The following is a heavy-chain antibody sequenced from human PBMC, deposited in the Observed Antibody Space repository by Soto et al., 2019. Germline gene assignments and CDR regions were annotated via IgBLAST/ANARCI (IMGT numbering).Heavy chain of an antibody. CDR1: GYSISSGYY. D-gene: IGHD3-22*01. CDR3: ASGPPVGYYDSSGYIY. J-gene: IGHJ4*02. Sequence: SETLSLTCAVSGYSISSGYYWGWIRQPPGKGLEWIGSIYHSGSTYYNPSLKSRVTISVDTSKNQFSLKLSSVTTADTAVYYCASGPPVGYYDSSGYIYWGQGTLVTVSS. CDR2: IYHSGST. V-gene: IGHV4-38-2*01.